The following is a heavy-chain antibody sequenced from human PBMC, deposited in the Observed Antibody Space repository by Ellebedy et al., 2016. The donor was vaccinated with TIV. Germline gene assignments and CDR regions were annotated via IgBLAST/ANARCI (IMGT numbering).Heavy chain of an antibody. CDR1: GYTFTSYA. CDR2: FNAGNGNT. D-gene: IGHD1-26*01. V-gene: IGHV1-3*01. Sequence: AASVKVSCKASGYTFTSYAMHWVRQAPGQRLEWMGWFNAGNGNTKYSQKFQGRVTITRDTTASTAYMELSSLRSEDTAVYYCTRGKWKLPFDYWGQGTLVTVSS. J-gene: IGHJ4*02. CDR3: TRGKWKLPFDY.